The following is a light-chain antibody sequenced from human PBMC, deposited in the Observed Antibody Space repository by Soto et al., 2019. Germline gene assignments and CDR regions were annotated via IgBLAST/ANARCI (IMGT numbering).Light chain of an antibody. CDR3: CSYAGSSTLWV. Sequence: QSALTQPASVSGTPGQSITISCTGTNNDVGSYTLVSWYQQHPGKAPKVMIYEGSKRPSGVSNRFSGSKSVNTASLTISGLQAEDEADYYCCSYAGSSTLWVFGGGTKLTVL. CDR2: EGS. CDR1: NNDVGSYTL. J-gene: IGLJ3*02. V-gene: IGLV2-23*01.